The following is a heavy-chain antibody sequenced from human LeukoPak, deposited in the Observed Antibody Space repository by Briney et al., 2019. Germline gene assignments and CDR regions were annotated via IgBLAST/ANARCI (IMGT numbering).Heavy chain of an antibody. CDR2: ISSSSNYI. V-gene: IGHV3-21*01. J-gene: IGHJ5*01. CDR1: GFTLSSYS. Sequence: PGGSLRLSCAAPGFTLSSYSMNWVRQAPGKGLEWVSSISSSSNYIYYADSVKGRFTISRDNARNSLYLQMNSLRAEDTAVYYCTRDRPRCDSWGQGTLVTVSS. CDR3: TRDRPRCDS.